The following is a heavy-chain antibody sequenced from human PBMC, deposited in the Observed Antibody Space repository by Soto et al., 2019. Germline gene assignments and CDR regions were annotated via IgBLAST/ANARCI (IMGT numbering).Heavy chain of an antibody. D-gene: IGHD3-22*01. CDR2: ISGSGGST. CDR3: AKDPGYYYDSSGYFDY. V-gene: IGHV3-23*01. J-gene: IGHJ4*02. CDR1: GFTFSSYA. Sequence: GGSLRLSCAASGFTFSSYAMSWVRQAPGKGLEWVSAISGSGGSTYNADSVKGRFTISRDNSKNTLYLQMNSLGAEDTAVYYCAKDPGYYYDSSGYFDYWGQGTLVTVSS.